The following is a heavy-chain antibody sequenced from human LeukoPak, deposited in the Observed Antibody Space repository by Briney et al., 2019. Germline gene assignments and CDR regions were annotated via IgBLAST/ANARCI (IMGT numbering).Heavy chain of an antibody. Sequence: SETLSLPCTVSGGSISSYHWSWIRQPAGKGLEWVGRIYTSGNTNYNPSLKSRVTMSVDASKNQFSLNLIYVTAADTAVYYSARGTYYDILTGYFNWFDPWGQGTLVAVSS. CDR2: IYTSGNT. D-gene: IGHD3-9*01. CDR1: GGSISSYH. J-gene: IGHJ5*02. V-gene: IGHV4-4*07. CDR3: ARGTYYDILTGYFNWFDP.